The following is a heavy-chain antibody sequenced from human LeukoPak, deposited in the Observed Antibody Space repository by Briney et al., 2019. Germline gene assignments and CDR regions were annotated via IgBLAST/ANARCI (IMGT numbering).Heavy chain of an antibody. CDR2: IIGSSSHI. Sequence: GGSLRLSCAASGFTFSNYGINWVRQAPGKGLEWVSSIIGSSSHIHYAGSVKGRFTISRDNAKNSLYLQMNSLRVEDTAVYYCARDVRSSWYDYYYYGMDVWGQGTTVTVSS. J-gene: IGHJ6*02. V-gene: IGHV3-21*01. CDR3: ARDVRSSWYDYYYYGMDV. CDR1: GFTFSNYG. D-gene: IGHD6-13*01.